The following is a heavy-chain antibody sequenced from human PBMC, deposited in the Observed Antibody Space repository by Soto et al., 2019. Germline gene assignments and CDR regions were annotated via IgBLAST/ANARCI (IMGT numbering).Heavy chain of an antibody. CDR2: IYSGGIT. V-gene: IGHV3-53*02. J-gene: IGHJ4*02. D-gene: IGHD1-26*01. CDR1: GFSVSSNY. CDR3: GRGYSGSQGQLAVDY. Sequence: EVHLVETGGGLIQPGGSLRLSCAASGFSVSSNYMSWVRQAPGKGLEWVSVIYSGGITYYGDSVKGRFTISRDNSKNTLYLQMNSLRDEDTAVYYCGRGYSGSQGQLAVDYWGQGTLVTVSS.